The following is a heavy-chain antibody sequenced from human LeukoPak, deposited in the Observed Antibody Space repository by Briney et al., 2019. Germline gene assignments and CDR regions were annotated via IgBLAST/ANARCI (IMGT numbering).Heavy chain of an antibody. V-gene: IGHV1-18*01. J-gene: IGHJ4*02. CDR2: ISTYDGDA. D-gene: IGHD5-18*01. CDR3: ARAPSGFTYGPGDH. Sequence: GASVKVSCKASGYSFTSYGITRVRQAPGQGLEWMGWISTYDGDANYAQQLQGRVTMTTDTSTITAYMELRSLRSDDTAVYYCARAPSGFTYGPGDHWGQGTLVTVSS. CDR1: GYSFTSYG.